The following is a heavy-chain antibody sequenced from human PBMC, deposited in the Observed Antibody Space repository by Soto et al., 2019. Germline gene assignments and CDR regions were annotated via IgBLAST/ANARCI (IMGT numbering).Heavy chain of an antibody. J-gene: IGHJ4*02. CDR3: ARGFYYDSAGYHSFDY. CDR1: GFTFTSYA. V-gene: IGHV3-23*01. D-gene: IGHD3-22*01. Sequence: GSLRLSCAASGFTFTSYALSWVRQPPGKGLEWASTINDSGGTTYYADSGRGRFAVSTHNSKNTLYLPLSSLRAEDTAPCYCARGFYYDSAGYHSFDYWGQGTLVTVSS. CDR2: INDSGGTT.